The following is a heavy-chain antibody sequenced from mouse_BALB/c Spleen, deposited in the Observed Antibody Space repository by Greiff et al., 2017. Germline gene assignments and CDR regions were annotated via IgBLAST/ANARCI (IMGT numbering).Heavy chain of an antibody. V-gene: IGHV3-6*02. J-gene: IGHJ4*01. CDR1: GYSITSGYY. D-gene: IGHD3-1*01. Sequence: VQLQQSGPGLVKPSQSLSLTCSVTGYSITSGYYWNWIRQFPGNKLEWMGYISYDGSNNYNPSLKNRISITRDTSKNQFFLKLNSVTTEDTATYYCARDGAARATGAMGYWGQGTSVTVSS. CDR3: ARDGAARATGAMGY. CDR2: ISYDGSN.